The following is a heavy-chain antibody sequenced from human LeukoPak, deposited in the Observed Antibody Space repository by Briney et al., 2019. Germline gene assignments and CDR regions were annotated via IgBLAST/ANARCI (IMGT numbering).Heavy chain of an antibody. CDR3: ARVRAVAAAGHYPFDY. CDR1: GGTFSSYA. CDR2: IIPIFGTA. D-gene: IGHD6-13*01. J-gene: IGHJ4*02. Sequence: GASVTVSCKASGGTFSSYAISWVRQAPGQGLEWMGGIIPIFGTANYAQKFQGRVTITTDESTSTAYMELSSLRSEDTAVYYCARVRAVAAAGHYPFDYWGQGTLVTVSS. V-gene: IGHV1-69*05.